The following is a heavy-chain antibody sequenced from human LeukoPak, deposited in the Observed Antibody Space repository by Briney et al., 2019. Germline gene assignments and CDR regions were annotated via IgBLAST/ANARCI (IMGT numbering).Heavy chain of an antibody. Sequence: GASVKVSCKASGYTFTGYYMHWVRQAPGQGLEWMGWINPNSGGTNYAQKFQGRVTMTRDTSISTAYMELSSLRSEDTAVYYCARALNYYDSSGLNAFDIWGQGTMVTVSS. D-gene: IGHD3-22*01. CDR3: ARALNYYDSSGLNAFDI. J-gene: IGHJ3*02. CDR2: INPNSGGT. CDR1: GYTFTGYY. V-gene: IGHV1-2*02.